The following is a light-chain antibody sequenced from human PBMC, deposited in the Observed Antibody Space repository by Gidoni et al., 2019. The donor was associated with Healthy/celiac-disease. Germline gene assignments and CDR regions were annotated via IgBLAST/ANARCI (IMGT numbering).Light chain of an antibody. CDR1: QSISSY. CDR3: QQSYSTQWT. V-gene: IGKV1-39*01. J-gene: IGKJ1*01. CDR2: AAS. Sequence: DIQMTQSPSSLSASVGDRVTITFRASQSISSYLNWYQQKPGKAPKLLIYAASSLQSGVPSRFSCSGSGTDFTLTISSLQPEDFATYYCQQSYSTQWTFXQXTKVEIK.